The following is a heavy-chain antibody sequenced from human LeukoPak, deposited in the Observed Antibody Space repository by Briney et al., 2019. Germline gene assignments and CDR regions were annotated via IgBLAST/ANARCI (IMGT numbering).Heavy chain of an antibody. CDR1: GGSFSGYY. CDR3: ASSWADYGSSGYYFY. J-gene: IGHJ4*02. CDR2: INHSGST. D-gene: IGHD3-22*01. Sequence: SETLSLTCAVYGGSFSGYYWSWIRQPPGKGLEWIGEINHSGSTNYNPSLKSRVTISVDTSKNQFSLKLSSVTAADTAVYYCASSWADYGSSGYYFYWGQGTLVTVSS. V-gene: IGHV4-34*01.